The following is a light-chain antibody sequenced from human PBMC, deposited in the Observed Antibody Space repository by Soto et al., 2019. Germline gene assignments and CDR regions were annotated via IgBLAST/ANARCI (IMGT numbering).Light chain of an antibody. CDR2: LGS. V-gene: IGKV2-28*01. Sequence: IVMTQSPLSLPVTPVEPASISCRSSQSLLHSNGYNYLDWYLQKPGQSPQLLIYLGSNRSTGVPDRFSGSGSGTDFTLKISRVEAEDVWVYYCKQDLQAPWTFGQGTKLEIK. J-gene: IGKJ2*01. CDR3: KQDLQAPWT. CDR1: QSLLHSNGYNY.